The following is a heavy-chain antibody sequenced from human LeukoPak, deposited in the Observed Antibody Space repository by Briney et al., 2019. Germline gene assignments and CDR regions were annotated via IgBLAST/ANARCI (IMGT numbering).Heavy chain of an antibody. CDR1: GDSISSSSYY. D-gene: IGHD4-11*01. J-gene: IGHJ5*02. V-gene: IGHV4-39*01. CDR2: IYYSGST. CDR3: ARRGYSNGGNWFDP. Sequence: PSETLSLTCTVSGDSISSSSYYWGWIRQPPGKGLEWIGSIYYSGSTYYNPSLKSRVTISVDTSKNQFSLKLSSVTAADTAVYYCARRGYSNGGNWFDPWGQGTLVTVSS.